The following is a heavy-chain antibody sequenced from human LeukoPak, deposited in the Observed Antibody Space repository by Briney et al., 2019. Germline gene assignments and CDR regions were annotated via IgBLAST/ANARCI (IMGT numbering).Heavy chain of an antibody. D-gene: IGHD2-15*01. CDR2: ISGSGGNT. J-gene: IGHJ4*02. V-gene: IGHV3-23*01. Sequence: GGSLRLSCAGSGFTFSSYAMSWVRQAPGKGLEWVSGISGSGGNTYYADSVKGRFTISRDNSKNTLHLQMNSLRAEDTAVYYCAKDIEASIWGQGTLVAVSS. CDR1: GFTFSSYA. CDR3: AKDIEASI.